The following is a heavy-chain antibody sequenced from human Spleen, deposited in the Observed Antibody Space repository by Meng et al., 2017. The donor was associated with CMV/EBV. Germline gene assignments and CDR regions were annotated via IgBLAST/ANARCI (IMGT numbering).Heavy chain of an antibody. D-gene: IGHD6-6*01. J-gene: IGHJ4*02. V-gene: IGHV1-18*01. CDR2: ISGYNDNT. CDR1: GYTFTTYG. Sequence: KASGYTFTTYGITWVRQAPGQELEWMGWISGYNDNTKYAQRLQGRITMTTDTSTSTTYMELRSLTSDDTAVYYCAREGKYSSSSVDFWGQGTLVTVSS. CDR3: AREGKYSSSSVDF.